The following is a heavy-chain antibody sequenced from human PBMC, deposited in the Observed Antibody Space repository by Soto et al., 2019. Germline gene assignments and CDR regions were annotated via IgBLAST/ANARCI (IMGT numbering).Heavy chain of an antibody. Sequence: EVQLLESGGGLVQPGGSLRLSCAASGFTFSSYAMSWVRQAPGKGLEWVSAISGSGGSTYYADSVKGRFTISRDNSKNTLYLQMNSLRAEDTAVYYCAKGKRVQLWLPSYYYGMDVWGQGTTVTVSS. V-gene: IGHV3-23*01. J-gene: IGHJ6*02. CDR3: AKGKRVQLWLPSYYYGMDV. D-gene: IGHD5-18*01. CDR1: GFTFSSYA. CDR2: ISGSGGST.